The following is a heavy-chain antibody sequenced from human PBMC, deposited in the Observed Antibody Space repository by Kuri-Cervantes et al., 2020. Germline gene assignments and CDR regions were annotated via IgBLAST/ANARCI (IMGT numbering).Heavy chain of an antibody. D-gene: IGHD6-19*01. V-gene: IGHV4-59*01. CDR1: GGSIRSFH. CDR2: ISDSGST. Sequence: GSLRLSCTVSGGSIRSFHWTWIRQPPGKGLEWIGQISDSGSTNYNPSLNSRVTISVDTSKNQFPLKLSSVTAADTAVYYCARLYSSGWSPFDYWGQGTLVTVSS. J-gene: IGHJ4*02. CDR3: ARLYSSGWSPFDY.